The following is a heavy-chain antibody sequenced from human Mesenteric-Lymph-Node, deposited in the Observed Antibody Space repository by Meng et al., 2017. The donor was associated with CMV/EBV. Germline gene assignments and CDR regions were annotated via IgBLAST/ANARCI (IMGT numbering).Heavy chain of an antibody. V-gene: IGHV4-39*01. J-gene: IGHJ4*02. Sequence: SETLSLTCTVSDGSVSSSSYFWGWIRQPPGKGLEYIGTIYYSGGTYYNPSLKSRVTISVDTSKNQFSLKLNSVTAADTAVYYCARHLPSSSKAVDYWGQGTLVTVSS. CDR2: IYYSGGT. D-gene: IGHD6-6*01. CDR1: DGSVSSSSYF. CDR3: ARHLPSSSKAVDY.